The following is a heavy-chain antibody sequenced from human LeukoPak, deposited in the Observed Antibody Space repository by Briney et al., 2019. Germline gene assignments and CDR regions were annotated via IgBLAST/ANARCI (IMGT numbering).Heavy chain of an antibody. Sequence: SETLSLTCTVSGDSISRTNYYWGWIRQPPGKGLEWIGTIYYTGSTYYNPSLKSRVTISLDTSKNQFSLKLSSVTAAETAVYYCARQDYYDSSGYLPDWGQGTLVTVSS. CDR1: GDSISRTNYY. CDR2: IYYTGST. D-gene: IGHD3-22*01. V-gene: IGHV4-39*07. CDR3: ARQDYYDSSGYLPD. J-gene: IGHJ4*02.